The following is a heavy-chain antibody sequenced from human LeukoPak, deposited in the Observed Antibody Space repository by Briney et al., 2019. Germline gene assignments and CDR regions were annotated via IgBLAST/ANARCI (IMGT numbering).Heavy chain of an antibody. CDR3: ARSSPRAPPDY. V-gene: IGHV3-74*01. D-gene: IGHD1-14*01. CDR1: GFNVNNAW. J-gene: IGHJ4*02. CDR2: INSDGSST. Sequence: GGSLRLSCAASGFNVNNAWMSWVRQAPGKGLVWVSRINSDGSSTSYADSVKGRFTISRDNAKNTLYLQMNSLRAEDTAVYYCARSSPRAPPDYWGQGTLVTVSS.